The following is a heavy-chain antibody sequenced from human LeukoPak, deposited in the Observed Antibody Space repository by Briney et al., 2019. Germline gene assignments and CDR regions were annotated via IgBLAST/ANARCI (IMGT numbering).Heavy chain of an antibody. J-gene: IGHJ4*02. Sequence: GGSLRHSCAASGFSFSSYWTHWVRQAPGGGLVWVSRINSNGRSTSYADSVKGRFTISRDNDKNTLYLEMNNLRAEDTAVYYCTRDVWGDRDNYFDCWGQGTLVTVSS. V-gene: IGHV3-74*01. CDR2: INSNGRST. D-gene: IGHD2-8*01. CDR1: GFSFSSYW. CDR3: TRDVWGDRDNYFDC.